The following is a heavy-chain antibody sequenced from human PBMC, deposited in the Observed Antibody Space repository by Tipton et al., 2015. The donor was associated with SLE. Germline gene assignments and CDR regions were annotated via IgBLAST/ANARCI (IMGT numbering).Heavy chain of an antibody. J-gene: IGHJ2*01. V-gene: IGHV4-31*03. Sequence: TLSLTCTVSGGSISTGGYYWSWIRQHPGKGLEWIGYIYNSGGTDYNPSLKSRVTILADTSKNHFSLNLSSVTAADTAVYYCARDRRGWYFDLWGRGTLVTVSS. CDR3: ARDRRGWYFDL. CDR1: GGSISTGGYY. D-gene: IGHD3-10*01. CDR2: IYNSGGT.